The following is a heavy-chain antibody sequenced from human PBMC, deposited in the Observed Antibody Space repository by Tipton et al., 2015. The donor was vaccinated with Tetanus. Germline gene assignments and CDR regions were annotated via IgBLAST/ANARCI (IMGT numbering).Heavy chain of an antibody. D-gene: IGHD1-26*01. CDR1: GGSISSGGYY. CDR3: ARDQARGARGWNYFDY. CDR2: IYYSVST. Sequence: TLSLTCTVSGGSISSGGYYWTWIRQHPGKGLEWIGDIYYSVSTYYNPSLKSRASISVDTSNNQFSVNLNSVTDADTAVYYCARDQARGARGWNYFDYWGQGALVTVSS. J-gene: IGHJ4*02. V-gene: IGHV4-31*03.